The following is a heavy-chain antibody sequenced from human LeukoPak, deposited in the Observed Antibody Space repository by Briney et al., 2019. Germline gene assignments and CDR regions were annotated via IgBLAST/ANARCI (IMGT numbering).Heavy chain of an antibody. CDR3: ARAKETTALSFDY. D-gene: IGHD4-11*01. Sequence: SETLSLTCTVSGGSISSYYWSWIRQPPGKGLEWIGYIYYSGSTNYHPPLKSRVTISVDTSKNQFSLKLSSVTAADTAVYYCARAKETTALSFDYWGQGTLVTVSS. J-gene: IGHJ4*02. V-gene: IGHV4-59*08. CDR1: GGSISSYY. CDR2: IYYSGST.